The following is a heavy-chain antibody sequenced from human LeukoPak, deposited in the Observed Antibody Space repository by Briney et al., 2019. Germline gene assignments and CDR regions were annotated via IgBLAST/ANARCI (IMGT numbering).Heavy chain of an antibody. CDR3: ARARIAAPLLDY. CDR1: GFIFSNYE. CDR2: ISDHGKSR. D-gene: IGHD6-13*01. J-gene: IGHJ4*02. V-gene: IGHV3-48*03. Sequence: GGSLRLSCVASGFIFSNYEMNWVRQTPGKGLERVSYISDHGKSRNYVDSVKGRFTISRDNAKNSLYLQMNSLRVEDTAIYFCARARIAAPLLDYWGQGTLVTVSS.